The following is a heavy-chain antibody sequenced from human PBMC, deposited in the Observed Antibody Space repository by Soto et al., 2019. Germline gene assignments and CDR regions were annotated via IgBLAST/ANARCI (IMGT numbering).Heavy chain of an antibody. CDR2: IIPIFGTA. CDR1: GGTFSSYA. D-gene: IGHD3-10*01. J-gene: IGHJ4*02. CDR3: ARGRKTMVRGAPLDY. V-gene: IGHV1-69*06. Sequence: SVKVSCKASGGTFSSYAISWVRQAPGQGLEWMGGIIPIFGTANYAQKFQGRVTITADKSTSTAYMELSSLRSEDTAVYYCARGRKTMVRGAPLDYWGQGTLVTVSS.